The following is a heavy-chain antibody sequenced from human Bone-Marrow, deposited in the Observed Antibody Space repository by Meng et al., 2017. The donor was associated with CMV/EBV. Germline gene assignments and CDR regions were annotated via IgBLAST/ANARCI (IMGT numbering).Heavy chain of an antibody. CDR2: ISSSGSTI. CDR1: GFTFSSYE. J-gene: IGHJ3*02. Sequence: GGSLRLFRAASGFTFSSYEMNWVRQAPGKGLEWVSYISSSGSTIYYADSVKGRFTISRDNAKNSLYLQMNSLRAEDTAVYYCARARVSSVEAFDIWGQGTMVTVSS. D-gene: IGHD6-6*01. CDR3: ARARVSSVEAFDI. V-gene: IGHV3-48*03.